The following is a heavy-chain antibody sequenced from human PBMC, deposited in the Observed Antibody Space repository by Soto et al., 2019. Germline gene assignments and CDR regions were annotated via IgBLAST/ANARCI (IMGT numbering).Heavy chain of an antibody. D-gene: IGHD2-21*01. CDR1: GYTFTSYG. CDR2: ISAYNGNT. V-gene: IGHV1-18*01. J-gene: IGHJ3*02. CDR3: NRVTIAGARNGFDI. Sequence: ASVKVSCKASGYTFTSYGISWVRQAPGQGLEWMGWISAYNGNTNYAQKLQGRVTMTTDTSTSTAYMELRSLRSEDTAAYFCNRVTIAGARNGFDIWGQGTMVTVSS.